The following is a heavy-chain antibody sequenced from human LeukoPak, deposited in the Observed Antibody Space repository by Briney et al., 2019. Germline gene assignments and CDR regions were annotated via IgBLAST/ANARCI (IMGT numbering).Heavy chain of an antibody. J-gene: IGHJ4*02. CDR3: ATSLGPLTEY. Sequence: QPGRSLRLSCAASGFPLSSYWMHWVRQTAGKGLVWVSRINSGGSGTSYADSVEGRFTISRDSAKNILYLQMNSLRAEDTALYYCATSLGPLTEYWGQGTLVTVSS. D-gene: IGHD7-27*01. CDR2: INSGGSGT. V-gene: IGHV3-74*01. CDR1: GFPLSSYW.